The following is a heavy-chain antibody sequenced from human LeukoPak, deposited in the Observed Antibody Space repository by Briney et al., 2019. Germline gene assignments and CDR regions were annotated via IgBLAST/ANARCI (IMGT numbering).Heavy chain of an antibody. CDR1: GYTFTNYY. V-gene: IGHV1-46*01. CDR3: ARDRDDSSGYYYAVDFDY. D-gene: IGHD3-22*01. J-gene: IGHJ4*02. CDR2: INPSGGST. Sequence: ASVKVYCKASGYTFTNYYMHWVRQAPGQGLEWMGIINPSGGSTSYAQKFQGRVTMTRDTSTSTVYMELSSLRSEDTAVYYCARDRDDSSGYYYAVDFDYWGQGTLVTVSS.